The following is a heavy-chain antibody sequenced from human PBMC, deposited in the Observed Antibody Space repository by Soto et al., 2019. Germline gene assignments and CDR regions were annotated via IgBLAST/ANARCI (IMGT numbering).Heavy chain of an antibody. CDR2: ISGSGGST. CDR3: AKTAGAYGSGTADAFDI. CDR1: GFTFSTYA. D-gene: IGHD3-10*01. J-gene: IGHJ3*02. V-gene: IGHV3-23*01. Sequence: PGGSLRLSCASSGFTFSTYAMTWVRQAPGKGLEWVSAISGSGGSTFYAGSVKGRFTISRDNSKSTLYMQMNSLRAEDTAVYYCAKTAGAYGSGTADAFDIWGQGTMVTVS.